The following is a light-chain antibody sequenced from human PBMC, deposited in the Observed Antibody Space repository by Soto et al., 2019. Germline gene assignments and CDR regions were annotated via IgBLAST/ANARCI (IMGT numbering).Light chain of an antibody. CDR2: GNS. CDR3: QSYDSSLSVLYV. CDR1: SSNIGAGYD. V-gene: IGLV1-40*01. J-gene: IGLJ1*01. Sequence: VLTQPPSVSGAPGQRVTISCTGSSSNIGAGYDVHWYQQLPGTAPKLLIYGNSNRPSGVPDRFSGSKSGTSASLAITGLQAEDEADYYCQSYDSSLSVLYVFGTGTKVTVL.